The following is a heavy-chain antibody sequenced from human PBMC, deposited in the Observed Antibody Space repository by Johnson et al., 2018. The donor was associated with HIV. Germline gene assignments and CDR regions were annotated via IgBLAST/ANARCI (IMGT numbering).Heavy chain of an antibody. CDR1: GFTFSSYG. D-gene: IGHD6-6*01. V-gene: IGHV3-33*01. J-gene: IGHJ3*02. CDR2: IWYDGSNK. Sequence: QVQVVESGGGVVKPGRSLRLSCAASGFTFSSYGMHWVRQAPGKGLEWVAVIWYDGSNKYYADSVKGRFTISRDNSKNTLYLQMNSLRAEDTAVYYCAPIAAAAFDIWGQGTMVTVSS. CDR3: APIAAAAFDI.